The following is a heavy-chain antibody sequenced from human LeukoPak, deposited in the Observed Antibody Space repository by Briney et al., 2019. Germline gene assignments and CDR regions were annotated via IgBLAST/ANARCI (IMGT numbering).Heavy chain of an antibody. V-gene: IGHV4-39*07. CDR2: IYYSGST. CDR1: GGSISSSNYY. CDR3: ARGGGLDYYYYYMDV. Sequence: SETLSLTCTVSGGSISSSNYYWGWIRQPPGKGLEWIGSIYYSGSTYYNPSLKSRVTISVDTSKNQFSLKLSSVTAADTAVYYCARGGGLDYYYYYMDVWGKGTTVTVSS. D-gene: IGHD6-6*01. J-gene: IGHJ6*03.